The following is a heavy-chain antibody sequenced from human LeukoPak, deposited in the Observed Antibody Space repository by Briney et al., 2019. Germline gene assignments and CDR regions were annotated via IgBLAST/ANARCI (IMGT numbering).Heavy chain of an antibody. CDR2: ISAYNGNT. CDR3: AREMYYDSSGYYSGFDP. Sequence: ASVKVSCKASGYTFTSYGISWVRQAPGQGLEWMGWISAYNGNTNYAQKLQGRVTMTTDTSTSTAYMELRSLRSDDTAVYYCAREMYYDSSGYYSGFDPWGQGTLVTVSS. CDR1: GYTFTSYG. J-gene: IGHJ5*02. D-gene: IGHD3-22*01. V-gene: IGHV1-18*01.